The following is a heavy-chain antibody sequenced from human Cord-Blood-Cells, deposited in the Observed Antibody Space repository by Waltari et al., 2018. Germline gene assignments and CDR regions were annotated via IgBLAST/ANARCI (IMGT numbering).Heavy chain of an antibody. CDR1: ASTQLSAS. CDR3: ARKNYGSGSYYFDY. V-gene: IGHV1-2*02. D-gene: IGHD3-10*01. J-gene: IGHJ4*02. Sequence: HLEQPGAEGSNAGASVTVSCKASASTQLSASIHCVRQSPGQGLEWMGWIKHNSGGTNYAQKFQGRVTMTRDTSISTAYMELSRLRSDDTAVYYCARKNYGSGSYYFDYWGQGTLVTVSS. CDR2: IKHNSGGT.